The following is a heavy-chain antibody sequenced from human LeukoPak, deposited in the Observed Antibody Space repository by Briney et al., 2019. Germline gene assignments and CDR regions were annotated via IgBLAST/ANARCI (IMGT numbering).Heavy chain of an antibody. CDR3: ARPGGYYYYYLDV. D-gene: IGHD3-22*01. CDR2: IRQDGSEI. J-gene: IGHJ6*03. V-gene: IGHV3-7*01. CDR1: GFTFSSYW. Sequence: PGGSLRLSCAASGFTFSSYWMSWVRQAPGKGLEWVANIRQDGSEIYYVDSVKGRFTISRDNAKNSLYLQMNSLRAEDTAVYYCARPGGYYYYYLDVWGKGTTVTVSS.